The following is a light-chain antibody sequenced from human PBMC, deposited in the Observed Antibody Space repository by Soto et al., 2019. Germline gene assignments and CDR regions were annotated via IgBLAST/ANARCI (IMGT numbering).Light chain of an antibody. CDR1: QSVSSY. Sequence: EIVLTQSPATLSLSPGERATLSCRASQSVSSYLAWYQQKPGQAPRLLIYDASNRATGIPARFSGSGSGTDFTLTISSLEPEDFAVYYCQQYGKSPLFTFGPGTKVEIK. V-gene: IGKV3-11*01. J-gene: IGKJ3*01. CDR2: DAS. CDR3: QQYGKSPLFT.